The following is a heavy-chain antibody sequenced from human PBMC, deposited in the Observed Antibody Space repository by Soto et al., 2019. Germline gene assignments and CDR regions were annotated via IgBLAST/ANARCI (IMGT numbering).Heavy chain of an antibody. CDR3: AKALGTQGYYYHYRLAV. Sequence: GGSLRVWWGGSGGTFSRYAMSVGRQAPGKGLEWVSAISGSGGSTYYADSVKGRFTISRDNSKNTLYLQMNSLSAEDTAVYYCAKALGTQGYYYHYRLAVPAQRTTVPVSS. V-gene: IGHV3-23*01. J-gene: IGHJ6*02. CDR2: ISGSGGST. CDR1: GGTFSRYA.